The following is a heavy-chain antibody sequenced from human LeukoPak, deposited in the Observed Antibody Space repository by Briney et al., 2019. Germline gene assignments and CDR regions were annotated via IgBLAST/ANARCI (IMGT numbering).Heavy chain of an antibody. V-gene: IGHV3-48*04. J-gene: IGHJ4*02. CDR3: ARAGPPHYYFDY. CDR2: IGTSSTTI. CDR1: GFTFSSYT. Sequence: GGSLRLSCAASGFTFSSYTMNWVRQPPGKGLEWVSNIGTSSTTIYYADSVKGRFTISRDNAKNTLYLQMNSLRAEDTAVYYCARAGPPHYYFDYWGQGTLVTVSS.